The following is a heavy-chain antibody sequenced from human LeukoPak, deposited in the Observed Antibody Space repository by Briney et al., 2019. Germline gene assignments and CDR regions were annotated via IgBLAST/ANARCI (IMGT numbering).Heavy chain of an antibody. CDR3: ARELGYCSSTSCYGGYFDY. J-gene: IGHJ4*02. V-gene: IGHV3-21*01. Sequence: GGSLRLSCAASGFTFSSYSMNWVRQAPGKGLDWVSSISSSSSYIYYADSVKGRFTISRDNAKNSLYLQMNSLRAEDTAVYYCARELGYCSSTSCYGGYFDYWGQGTLVTVSS. CDR1: GFTFSSYS. D-gene: IGHD2-2*01. CDR2: ISSSSSYI.